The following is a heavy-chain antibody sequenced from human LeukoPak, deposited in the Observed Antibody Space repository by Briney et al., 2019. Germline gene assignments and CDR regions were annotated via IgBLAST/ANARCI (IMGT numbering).Heavy chain of an antibody. CDR2: INSDGSST. Sequence: GSLRLSCAASGFTFSSYWMHWVRQAPGKGLVWVSRINSDGSSTSYADSVKGRFTISRDNAKNTLFLQMNSLRAEDTAVYYCARYYYSSGNPFDYWGQGALVTVSS. D-gene: IGHD3-10*01. V-gene: IGHV3-74*01. CDR1: GFTFSSYW. CDR3: ARYYYSSGNPFDY. J-gene: IGHJ4*02.